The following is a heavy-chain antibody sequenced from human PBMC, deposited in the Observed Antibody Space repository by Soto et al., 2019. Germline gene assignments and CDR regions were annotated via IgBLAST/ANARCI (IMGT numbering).Heavy chain of an antibody. Sequence: QVQLVQSGAEVKKPGASVKVSCKASGYTFTSYYIHWVRQAPGQGLEWMGIINPSGGSTSYAQKFQSRXXMXRXXSTSTVYMELSSLRSEDTAVYYCARGSVAGRRFDYWGQGTLVTVSS. CDR2: INPSGGST. D-gene: IGHD6-19*01. CDR3: ARGSVAGRRFDY. CDR1: GYTFTSYY. V-gene: IGHV1-46*01. J-gene: IGHJ4*02.